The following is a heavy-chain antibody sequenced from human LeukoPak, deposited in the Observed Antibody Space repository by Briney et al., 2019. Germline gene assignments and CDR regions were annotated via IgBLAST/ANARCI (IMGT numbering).Heavy chain of an antibody. CDR2: ISAYNGNT. Sequence: ASVKVSCKASGYTFTSYGISWVRQAPGQGLEWMGWISAYNGNTNYAQKLQGRVTMTTDTSTSTAYMELRSLRSGDTAVYYCARVEYYYDSSGYYYVYWGQGTLVTVSS. J-gene: IGHJ4*02. CDR3: ARVEYYYDSSGYYYVY. CDR1: GYTFTSYG. D-gene: IGHD3-22*01. V-gene: IGHV1-18*01.